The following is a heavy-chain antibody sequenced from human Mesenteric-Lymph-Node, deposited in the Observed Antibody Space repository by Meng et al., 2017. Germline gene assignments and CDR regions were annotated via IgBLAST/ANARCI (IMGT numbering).Heavy chain of an antibody. Sequence: AGSLRLSCTVSGGSISSYYWSWIRQPPGKGLEWIGYIYYSGSTNYNPSLKSRVTISVDTSKNQFSLKLSSVTAADTAVYYCAGTPTYYDSSGYYLVIFDYWGQGTLVTVSS. V-gene: IGHV4-59*01. J-gene: IGHJ4*02. CDR1: GGSISSYY. CDR3: AGTPTYYDSSGYYLVIFDY. CDR2: IYYSGST. D-gene: IGHD3-22*01.